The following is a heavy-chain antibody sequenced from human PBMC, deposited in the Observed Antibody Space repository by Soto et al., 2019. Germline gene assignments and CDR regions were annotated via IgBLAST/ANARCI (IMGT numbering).Heavy chain of an antibody. CDR2: ISGSGST. D-gene: IGHD3-16*01. Sequence: EVQLLVSGGGLLQPGGSLRLSCEESGFTGSSYAMRWVRQAPGKGLVWVSVISGSGSTYSAGSVKGRFTISRDSSKNTVYLQMNSLRAEDTAVYYCAKALRFTFTTGYYMDVWGRGTTVTVSS. CDR1: GFTGSSYA. CDR3: AKALRFTFTTGYYMDV. J-gene: IGHJ6*03. V-gene: IGHV3-23*01.